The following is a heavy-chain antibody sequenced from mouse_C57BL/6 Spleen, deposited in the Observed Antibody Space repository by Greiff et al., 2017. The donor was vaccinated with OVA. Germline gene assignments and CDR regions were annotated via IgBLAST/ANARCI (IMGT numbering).Heavy chain of an antibody. J-gene: IGHJ4*01. CDR3: ARELGRDAMDY. Sequence: QVQLQQPGAELVQPGASVKLSCKASGYTFTSYWMQWVKQRPGQGLEWIGEIDPSDSYTNYNHKFKGKATLAVDTSTSTAYMQLSSLTSEDSAVYYCARELGRDAMDYWGQGTSVTVSS. CDR1: GYTFTSYW. D-gene: IGHD4-1*01. V-gene: IGHV1-50*01. CDR2: IDPSDSYT.